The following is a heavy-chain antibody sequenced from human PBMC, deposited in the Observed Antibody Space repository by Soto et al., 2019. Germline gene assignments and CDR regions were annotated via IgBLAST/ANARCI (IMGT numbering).Heavy chain of an antibody. CDR1: GYNFMRYG. Sequence: QVQLVQSGAEVKKPGASVKVSCKASGYNFMRYGFTWVRQAPGQGLEWMGWINVDNGETKYPQKIQGRVTMTTDTSTRTVYMELRSLTSDDTAVYYFARLISGGYSDWFDPWGHGTLVTVSS. D-gene: IGHD1-26*01. J-gene: IGHJ5*02. CDR2: INVDNGET. CDR3: ARLISGGYSDWFDP. V-gene: IGHV1-18*04.